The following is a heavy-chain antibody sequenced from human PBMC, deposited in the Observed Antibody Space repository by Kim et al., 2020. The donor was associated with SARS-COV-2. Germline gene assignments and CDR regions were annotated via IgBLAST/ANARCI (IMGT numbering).Heavy chain of an antibody. D-gene: IGHD5-12*01. CDR1: GFTFSSFG. Sequence: GGSLRLSCAASGFTFSSFGMHWVRQAPGKGLEWVAVISDDGNNKYYADSMKGRFSISRDNSKNRLYLQMNSLRAEDTALYYCAKPGDEMATPFDSWGQGTLVTVSS. J-gene: IGHJ4*02. V-gene: IGHV3-30*18. CDR2: ISDDGNNK. CDR3: AKPGDEMATPFDS.